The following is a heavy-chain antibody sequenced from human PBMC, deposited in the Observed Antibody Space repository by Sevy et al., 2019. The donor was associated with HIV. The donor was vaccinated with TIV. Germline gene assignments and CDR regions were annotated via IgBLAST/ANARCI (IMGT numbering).Heavy chain of an antibody. Sequence: GGSLRLSCAASGYTFNNAWMSWVRQAPGKGLEWLGHIKSKTDGGSAEYASPVKGRFTISRDDSKSTLYLQMNRLRTEDTGVYYCTGATVFGATWFDPWGQGTLVTVSS. CDR3: TGATVFGATWFDP. CDR1: GYTFNNAW. CDR2: IKSKTDGGSA. V-gene: IGHV3-15*01. J-gene: IGHJ5*02. D-gene: IGHD3-3*01.